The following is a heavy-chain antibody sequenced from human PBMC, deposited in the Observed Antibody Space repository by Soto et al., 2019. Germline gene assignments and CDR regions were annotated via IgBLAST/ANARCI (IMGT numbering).Heavy chain of an antibody. D-gene: IGHD2-2*01. Sequence: GGSLRLSCAASGFTVSSNYMSWVRQAPGKGLEWVSVIYSGGSTYYADSVKGRFTISRDNSKNTLYLQMNSLRAEDTAVYYCARDSTSGGPYCSSTSCYLVWGQGTLVTVSS. CDR1: GFTVSSNY. CDR3: ARDSTSGGPYCSSTSCYLV. V-gene: IGHV3-66*01. J-gene: IGHJ4*02. CDR2: IYSGGST.